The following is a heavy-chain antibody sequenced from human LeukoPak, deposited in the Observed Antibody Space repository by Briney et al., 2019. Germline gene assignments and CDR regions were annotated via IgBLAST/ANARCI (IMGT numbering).Heavy chain of an antibody. CDR2: IYPGDSDT. CDR3: ARQYGRPFDY. D-gene: IGHD4-17*01. CDR1: GYSFSNYW. J-gene: IGHJ4*02. Sequence: ESLKISCKGSGYSFSNYWIGWVRQMPGKGLEWMGIIYPGDSDTRYSPSFQGQVTISVDESINTAYLQWSSLEASDTAMYYCARQYGRPFDYWGQGTLVTVSS. V-gene: IGHV5-51*01.